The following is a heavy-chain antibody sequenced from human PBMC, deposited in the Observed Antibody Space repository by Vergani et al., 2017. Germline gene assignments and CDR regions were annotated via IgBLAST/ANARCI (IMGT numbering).Heavy chain of an antibody. D-gene: IGHD3-16*01. V-gene: IGHV1-69*04. CDR1: GGPFSSYA. CDR2: IIPILGIA. CDR3: AREEGGDGG. J-gene: IGHJ4*02. Sequence: QVQLVQSGAEVKKPGSSVTVSCKASGGPFSSYAISWVRQAPGQGLEWMGRIIPILGIANYAQKCQGRVTITADKSTSTAYMELSSLRSEDTAVYYCAREEGGDGGWGRGTLVTVSS.